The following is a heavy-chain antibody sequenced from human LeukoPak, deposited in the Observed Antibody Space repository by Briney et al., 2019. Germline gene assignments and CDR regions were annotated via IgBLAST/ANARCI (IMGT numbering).Heavy chain of an antibody. CDR3: ARHGYYDSGSYYNFDY. Sequence: PSETLSLTCAVYGGSFSGYYWSWIRQPPGKGLEWIGEINHSGSTNYNPSLKSRVTISVDTPKNQFSLKLSSVTAADTAVYYCARHGYYDSGSYYNFDYWGQGTLVTVSS. V-gene: IGHV4-34*01. CDR1: GGSFSGYY. J-gene: IGHJ4*02. D-gene: IGHD3-10*01. CDR2: INHSGST.